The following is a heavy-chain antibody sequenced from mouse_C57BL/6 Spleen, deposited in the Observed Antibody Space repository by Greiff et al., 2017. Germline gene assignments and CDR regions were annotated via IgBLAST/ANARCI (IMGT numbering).Heavy chain of an antibody. V-gene: IGHV1-85*01. CDR1: GYTFTSYD. CDR2: IYPRDGST. Sequence: VQRVESGPELVKPGASVKLSCKASGYTFTSYDINWVKQRPGQGLEWIGWIYPRDGSTKYNEKFKGKATLTVDTSSSTAYMALHSLTSEDSAVYFCARVYDYDGAWFAYWGQGTLVTVSA. J-gene: IGHJ3*01. CDR3: ARVYDYDGAWFAY. D-gene: IGHD2-4*01.